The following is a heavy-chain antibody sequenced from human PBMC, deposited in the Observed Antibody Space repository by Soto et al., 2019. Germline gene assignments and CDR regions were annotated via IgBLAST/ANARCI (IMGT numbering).Heavy chain of an antibody. CDR3: ARYQYWSGYLDA. Sequence: QVQLVQSGAEVTKPGASVQVSCQASGYTFTANYVQWMRQAPGKGLVWRGWINPHTGGTDYAQTFQGRVTVTRETSISTAYMELSRLTSDDTPVYYCARYQYWSGYLDAWGKGTTVTVSS. V-gene: IGHV1-2*02. CDR1: GYTFTANY. D-gene: IGHD3-3*01. J-gene: IGHJ6*03. CDR2: INPHTGGT.